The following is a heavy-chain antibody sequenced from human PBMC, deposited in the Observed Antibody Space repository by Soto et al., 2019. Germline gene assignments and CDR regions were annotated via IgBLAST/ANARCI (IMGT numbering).Heavy chain of an antibody. CDR3: ASPYYCRGGSCYDLDAFDI. V-gene: IGHV1-69*02. D-gene: IGHD2-15*01. Sequence: ASVKVSCKASGGTFSSYTISWVRQAPGQGLEWMGRIIPILGIANYAQKFQGRVTITADKSTSTAYMELSSLRSEDTAVYYCASPYYCRGGSCYDLDAFDIWGQGTMVTVSS. CDR2: IIPILGIA. J-gene: IGHJ3*02. CDR1: GGTFSSYT.